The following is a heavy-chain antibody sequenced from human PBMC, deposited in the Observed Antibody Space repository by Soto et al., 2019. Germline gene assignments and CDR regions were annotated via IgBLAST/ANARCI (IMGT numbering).Heavy chain of an antibody. CDR1: GYTLTRYS. Sequence: QVQLVQSGAEEMKPGASVKVSCKASGYTLTRYSIHWVRQAPGQRLEWMGWINAGNGNTKFSHKFQGRVTITRETSASTAYMELRGLRSEDTAVYFCAILGTYYFDNSDNYFDFWGQGTLVTVSS. D-gene: IGHD3-22*01. J-gene: IGHJ4*02. CDR2: INAGNGNT. V-gene: IGHV1-3*05. CDR3: AILGTYYFDNSDNYFDF.